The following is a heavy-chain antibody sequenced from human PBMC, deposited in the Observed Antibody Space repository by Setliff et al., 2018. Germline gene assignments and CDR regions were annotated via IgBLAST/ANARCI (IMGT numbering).Heavy chain of an antibody. CDR1: GFTFSYYW. CDR2: IKQDGSEK. CDR3: ASGYLQTNHRIDY. V-gene: IGHV3-7*01. D-gene: IGHD5-12*01. Sequence: QPGGSLRLSCVASGFTFSYYWMSWVRQAPGKGLEWVANIKQDGSEKNYVDSVKGRFTISRDNAKNSLDLQMDSLRGEDTAVYYCASGYLQTNHRIDYWGQGTLVTVSS. J-gene: IGHJ4*02.